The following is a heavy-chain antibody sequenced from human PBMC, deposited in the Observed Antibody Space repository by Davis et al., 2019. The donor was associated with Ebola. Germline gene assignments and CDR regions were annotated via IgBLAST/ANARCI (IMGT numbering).Heavy chain of an antibody. CDR2: IYHSGST. Sequence: SETLSLTCAVSGGSISSSNWWSWVRQPPGKGLEWIGEIYHSGSTNYNPSLKSRVTISVDKSKNQFSLKLSSVTAADTAVYYCAREEPYYDFWSGYNWFDPWGQGTLVTVSS. D-gene: IGHD3-3*01. J-gene: IGHJ5*02. CDR3: AREEPYYDFWSGYNWFDP. CDR1: GGSISSSNW. V-gene: IGHV4-4*02.